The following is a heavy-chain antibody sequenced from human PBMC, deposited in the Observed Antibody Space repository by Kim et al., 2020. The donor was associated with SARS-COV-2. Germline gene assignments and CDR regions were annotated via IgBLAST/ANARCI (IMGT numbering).Heavy chain of an antibody. J-gene: IGHJ6*02. CDR3: ARWGPLYCSGGSCYSPYYYGMDV. CDR1: GGTFSSYA. V-gene: IGHV1-69*13. Sequence: SVKVSCKASGGTFSSYAISWVRQAPGQGLEWMGGIIPIFGTANYAQKFQGRVTITADESTSTAYMELSSLRSEDTAVYYCARWGPLYCSGGSCYSPYYYGMDVWGQGTTVTVSS. CDR2: IIPIFGTA. D-gene: IGHD2-15*01.